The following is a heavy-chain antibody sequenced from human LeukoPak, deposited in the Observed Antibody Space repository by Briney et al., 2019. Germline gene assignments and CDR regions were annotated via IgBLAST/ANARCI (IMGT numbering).Heavy chain of an antibody. CDR2: IYYSGTT. CDR3: ARHGGYCSGGRRVIKMYYLDN. Sequence: SETLSLTCTVSGGSISSSNYYWGWIRQPPGKGLEWIGSIYYSGTTYYNPSLRSRVTISVDTSKNQFSLKLSSVTAADTAVYYCARHGGYCSGGRRVIKMYYLDNWGQGTLVTVSS. CDR1: GGSISSSNYY. J-gene: IGHJ4*02. D-gene: IGHD2-15*01. V-gene: IGHV4-39*01.